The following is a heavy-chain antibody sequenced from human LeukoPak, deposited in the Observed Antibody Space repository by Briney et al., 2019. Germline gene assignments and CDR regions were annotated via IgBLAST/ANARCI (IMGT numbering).Heavy chain of an antibody. Sequence: ASVKVSCKASGYTFTSYDINWVRQATGQGPEWMGWMNPNSGNTGYAQKFQGRVTMTRDTSISTAHMELRSLRSDDTAVYYCARDLATVVVPAASDAFDIWGQGTMVTVSS. CDR2: MNPNSGNT. CDR1: GYTFTSYD. CDR3: ARDLATVVVPAASDAFDI. J-gene: IGHJ3*02. D-gene: IGHD2-2*01. V-gene: IGHV1-8*01.